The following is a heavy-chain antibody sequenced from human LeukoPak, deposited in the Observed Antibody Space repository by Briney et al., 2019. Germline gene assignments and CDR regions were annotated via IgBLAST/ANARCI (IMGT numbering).Heavy chain of an antibody. CDR1: GFTFSSYG. Sequence: GRSLRLSCAASGFTFSSYGMHWVRQAPGKGLECVAVISYDGSNKYYADSVKGRFTISRDNSKNTLYLQMNSLRAEDTAVYYCAKDMCSSTSCYRAFDYWGQGTLVTVSS. CDR2: ISYDGSNK. D-gene: IGHD2-2*01. CDR3: AKDMCSSTSCYRAFDY. J-gene: IGHJ4*02. V-gene: IGHV3-30*18.